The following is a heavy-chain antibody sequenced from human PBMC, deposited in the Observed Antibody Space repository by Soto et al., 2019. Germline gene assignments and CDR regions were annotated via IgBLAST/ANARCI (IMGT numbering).Heavy chain of an antibody. D-gene: IGHD2-2*01. Sequence: QITLKESGPTLVEPTQTLTLTCTFSGFSFTTTGVGVGWIRQPPGKALEWLALVYWDDDRRYIPSLRSRLTLTQDTSKNQVFLTMTNFNSVYTATHYCAHTPVRYCSSLSCYLDHWGQGTLVTVSS. CDR2: VYWDDDR. CDR1: GFSFTTTGVG. CDR3: AHTPVRYCSSLSCYLDH. V-gene: IGHV2-5*02. J-gene: IGHJ4*02.